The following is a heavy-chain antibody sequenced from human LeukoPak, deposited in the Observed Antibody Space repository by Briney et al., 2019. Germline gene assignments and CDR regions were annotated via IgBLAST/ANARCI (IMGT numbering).Heavy chain of an antibody. D-gene: IGHD3-16*01. CDR3: ARNMITFGGVTPDFDY. J-gene: IGHJ4*02. CDR1: GYTFTGYY. CDR2: INPNSGGT. V-gene: IGHV1-2*02. Sequence: GASVKVSCKASGYTFTGYYMHWVRQAPGQGLEWMGWINPNSGGTNYAQKFQGRVTMTRDTSISTAYMELSRLRSDDTAVYYCARNMITFGGVTPDFDYWGQGTLVTVSS.